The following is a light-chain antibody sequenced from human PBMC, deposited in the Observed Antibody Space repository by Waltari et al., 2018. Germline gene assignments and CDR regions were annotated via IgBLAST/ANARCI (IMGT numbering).Light chain of an antibody. CDR2: GAS. CDR3: QQYEDWPPIT. V-gene: IGKV3-15*01. CDR1: QSVTTS. Sequence: EIVMTQSPATVSVSPGERATLSCRASQSVTTSLACFQQRPGQPPRVLIYGASTRAAGIPARFSGSGSGTEFTLTISSLQSEDFAVYYCQQYEDWPPITFGGGTKVEIK. J-gene: IGKJ4*01.